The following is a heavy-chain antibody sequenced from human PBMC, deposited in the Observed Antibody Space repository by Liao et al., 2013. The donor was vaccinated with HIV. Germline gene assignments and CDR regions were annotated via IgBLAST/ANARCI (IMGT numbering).Heavy chain of an antibody. J-gene: IGHJ6*03. Sequence: QVHLQESGPGLVKPSETLSLTCTVSGGSINPYYWSWIRKSAGKGLEWIGRIYGSGSTDYNPSLKSRVAMSLDTSKNQFSLKLSSVTAADTAVYYCARAHLGRKGSHLYYYMDVWGKGTTVTVS. D-gene: IGHD1-26*01. CDR2: IYGSGST. V-gene: IGHV4-4*07. CDR3: ARAHLGRKGSHLYYYMDV. CDR1: GGSINPYY.